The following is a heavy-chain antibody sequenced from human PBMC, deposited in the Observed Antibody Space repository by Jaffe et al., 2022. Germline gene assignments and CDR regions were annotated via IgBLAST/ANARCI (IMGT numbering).Heavy chain of an antibody. V-gene: IGHV3-23*01. J-gene: IGHJ4*02. CDR1: GFTFSSFA. D-gene: IGHD4-17*01. CDR3: ARGGGGDHGY. CDR2: ISEVHGP. Sequence: EVQLLESGGGLVQPGGSLRLSCVASGFTFSSFAMSWVRQAPGKGLEWVSMISEVHGPAYAESVRGRFTISRDNSKNTVYLQMNSLRVEDSAIYFCARGGGGDHGYWGQGTLVAVSS.